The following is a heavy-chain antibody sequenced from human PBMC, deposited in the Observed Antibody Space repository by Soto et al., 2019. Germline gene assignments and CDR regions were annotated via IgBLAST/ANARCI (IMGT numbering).Heavy chain of an antibody. D-gene: IGHD5-18*01. CDR1: GSTFTSNG. CDR3: AYVGGYSTGDYSFDL. Sequence: SVKVSCKVSGSTFTSNGTGWVRQAPGQGLERMGWISTYNENMDTAPQLQGRLTMTTDTSTTTAYMELTNLKFDDTALYYCAYVGGYSTGDYSFDLWGQGTPVTVSS. J-gene: IGHJ4*02. CDR2: ISTYNENM. V-gene: IGHV1-18*04.